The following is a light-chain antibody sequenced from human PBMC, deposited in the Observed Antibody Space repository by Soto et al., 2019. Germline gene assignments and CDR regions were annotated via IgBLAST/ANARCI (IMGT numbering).Light chain of an antibody. CDR3: QSYDSSLSGSV. J-gene: IGLJ2*01. CDR2: GNN. CDR1: SSNIGAGYD. V-gene: IGLV1-40*01. Sequence: QSALTQPPSVSGAPGQRVTISCIGSSSNIGAGYDVHWYQQLPGTDPKLLIYGNNNRPSGVPDRFSGSKSGTSASLAITGLQAEDEADYYCQSYDSSLSGSVFGGGTKLTVL.